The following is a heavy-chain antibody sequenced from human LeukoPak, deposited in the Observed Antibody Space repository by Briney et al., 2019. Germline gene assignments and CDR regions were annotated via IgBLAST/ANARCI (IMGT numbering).Heavy chain of an antibody. CDR1: GYSFTSYW. CDR2: FDPSDSYT. J-gene: IGHJ4*02. V-gene: IGHV5-10-1*01. CDR3: ARYSSWARFDY. D-gene: IGHD6-13*01. Sequence: TGESLKTSCKGSGYSFTSYWISWGRQMPGEGLEWLWRFDPSDSYTNHSPSFQGHVTISTDKSISTAYLQWSSLKASDTAMYYCARYSSWARFDYWGQGTLVTVSS.